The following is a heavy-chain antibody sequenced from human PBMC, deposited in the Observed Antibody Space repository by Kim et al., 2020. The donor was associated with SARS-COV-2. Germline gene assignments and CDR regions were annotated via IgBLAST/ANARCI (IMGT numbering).Heavy chain of an antibody. V-gene: IGHV3-23*01. J-gene: IGHJ4*02. CDR3: AVGGSSYGTRS. D-gene: IGHD5-18*01. CDR2: ISGRGDNT. CDR1: GFTFSSYA. Sequence: GGSLRLSCAASGFTFSSYAMSWVRQAPGKGLEWVSAISGRGDNTYYADSVKGRFTISRDNSKNTLYLQMNSLSAEDAAVYYCAVGGSSYGTRSWGQGTLVTVSS.